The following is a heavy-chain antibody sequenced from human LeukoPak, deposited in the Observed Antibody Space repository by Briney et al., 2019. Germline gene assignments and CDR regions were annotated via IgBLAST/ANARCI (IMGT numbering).Heavy chain of an antibody. V-gene: IGHV3-7*01. J-gene: IGHJ4*02. Sequence: GGSLRLSCAASGFTFSGYWMSWVRQAPGKGLEWVANINLDGSVIHYVDSAKGRFTISRANAKNSLYLQMNYLRAEDTALYYCATSDDSSGSDWGQGTLVTVSS. CDR1: GFTFSGYW. CDR3: ATSDDSSGSD. D-gene: IGHD3-22*01. CDR2: INLDGSVI.